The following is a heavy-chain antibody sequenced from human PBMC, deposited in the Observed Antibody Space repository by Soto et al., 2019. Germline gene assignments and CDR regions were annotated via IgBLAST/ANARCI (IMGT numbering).Heavy chain of an antibody. V-gene: IGHV1-46*01. CDR2: INPSGGST. J-gene: IGHJ6*02. CDR1: GYTFTSYY. CDR3: ARRDIVVVPASPKDYYYYYGMDV. D-gene: IGHD2-2*01. Sequence: SVKVSCKASGYTFTSYYMHWVRQAPGQGLEWMGIINPSGGSTSYAQKFQGRVTMTRDTSTSTVYMELSSLRSEDTAVYYCARRDIVVVPASPKDYYYYYGMDVWGQGTTVTVSS.